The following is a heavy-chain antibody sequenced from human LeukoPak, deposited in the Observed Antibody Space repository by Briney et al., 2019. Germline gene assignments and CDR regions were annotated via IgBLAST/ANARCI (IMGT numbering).Heavy chain of an antibody. Sequence: GGSLRLSCAASGFTFSRYSMHWVRQAPGKGLEYVSAISSNGGSTYYANSVKGRFTISRDNSKNTLYLQMGSLRAEDMAVYYCARGPGASPSYYYNAMDVWGQGTTVTVSS. CDR2: ISSNGGST. D-gene: IGHD1-26*01. CDR1: GFTFSRYS. V-gene: IGHV3-64*01. J-gene: IGHJ6*02. CDR3: ARGPGASPSYYYNAMDV.